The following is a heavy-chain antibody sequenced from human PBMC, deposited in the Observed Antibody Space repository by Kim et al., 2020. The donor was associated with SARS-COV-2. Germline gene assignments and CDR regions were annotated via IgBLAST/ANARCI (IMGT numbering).Heavy chain of an antibody. CDR1: GYTLTELS. J-gene: IGHJ6*02. CDR2: FDPEDGET. V-gene: IGHV1-24*01. CDR3: ATDSTTGTTSRGYYYGMDV. Sequence: ASVKVSCKVSGYTLTELSMHWVRQAPGKGLEWMGGFDPEDGETIYAQKFQGRVTMTEDTSTDTAYMELSSLRSEDTAVYYCATDSTTGTTSRGYYYGMDVWGQGTTVTVSS. D-gene: IGHD1-1*01.